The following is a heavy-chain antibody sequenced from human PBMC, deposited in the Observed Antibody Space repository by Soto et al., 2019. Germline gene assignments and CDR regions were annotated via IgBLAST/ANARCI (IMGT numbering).Heavy chain of an antibody. V-gene: IGHV4-30-4*01. CDR2: IYYSGST. CDR1: GGSLSSGDYY. D-gene: IGHD4-17*01. Sequence: PSETLSLTCTVSGGSLSSGDYYWSWIRQPPGKGLEWIGYIYYSGSTYYNPSLKSRVTISVDTSKNQFSLKLSSVTAADTAVYYCARDLAVTPMYYYYGMDVWGQGTTVTVSS. CDR3: ARDLAVTPMYYYYGMDV. J-gene: IGHJ6*02.